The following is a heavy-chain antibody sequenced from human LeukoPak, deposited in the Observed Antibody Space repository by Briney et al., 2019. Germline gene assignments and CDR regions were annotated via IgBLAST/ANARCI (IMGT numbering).Heavy chain of an antibody. V-gene: IGHV1-24*01. J-gene: IGHJ4*02. D-gene: IGHD3-3*01. CDR2: FDPEDGET. Sequence: GASVKVSCKVSGYTLTELSMHWVRQAPGKGLEWMGGFDPEDGETIYAQKFQGRVTMTEDTSTDTAYMELSSLRSEDTAVYYCXTGXPPFGVVNLFDYWGQGTLVTVSS. CDR3: XTGXPPFGVVNLFDY. CDR1: GYTLTELS.